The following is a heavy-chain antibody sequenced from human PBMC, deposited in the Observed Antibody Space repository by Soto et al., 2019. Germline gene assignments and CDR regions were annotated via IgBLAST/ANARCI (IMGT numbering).Heavy chain of an antibody. D-gene: IGHD3-9*01. CDR2: ISAYNGHT. V-gene: IGHV1-18*01. J-gene: IGHJ6*03. CDR1: GYTFTTYG. CDR3: ARGPARYDILTGYSPYYYYYYMDV. Sequence: GASVKVSCKASGYTFTTYGISWVRQAPGQGLEWVGWISAYNGHTNYAQNLQGRVTMTTDTSTSTAYMELRSLRSDDTAVYYCARGPARYDILTGYSPYYYYYYMDVWGKGTTVTVSS.